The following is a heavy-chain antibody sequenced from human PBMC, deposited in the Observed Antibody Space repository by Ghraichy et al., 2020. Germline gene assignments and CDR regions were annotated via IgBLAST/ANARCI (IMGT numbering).Heavy chain of an antibody. Sequence: GSLRLSCAPSGFTFSDYYMSWIRQAPGKGLEWVSYISSSGSTIYYADSVKGRFTISRDNAKNSLYLQMNSLRAEDTAVYYCARDFGPGTAAAGYYYYGMDVWGQGTTVTVSS. J-gene: IGHJ6*02. CDR1: GFTFSDYY. CDR3: ARDFGPGTAAAGYYYYGMDV. D-gene: IGHD6-13*01. V-gene: IGHV3-11*01. CDR2: ISSSGSTI.